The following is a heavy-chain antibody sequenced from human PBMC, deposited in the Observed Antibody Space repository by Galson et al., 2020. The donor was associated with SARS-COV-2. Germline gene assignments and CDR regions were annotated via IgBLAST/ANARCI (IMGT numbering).Heavy chain of an antibody. CDR1: GFTASNNY. CDR2: IYSGGYT. V-gene: IGHV3-53*01. J-gene: IGHJ3*02. D-gene: IGHD3-10*01. CDR3: ARGPGTDAFDI. Sequence: GGSLRLSCVAYGFTASNNYMGWVRQAPGKGLEWVSVIYSGGYTYYADSVKGRFTISRDNAKNTVFLQMTSLRGEDTAVYYCARGPGTDAFDIWGQGTMVTVSS.